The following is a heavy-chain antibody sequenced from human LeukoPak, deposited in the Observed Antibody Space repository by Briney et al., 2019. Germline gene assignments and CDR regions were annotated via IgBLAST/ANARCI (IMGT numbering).Heavy chain of an antibody. V-gene: IGHV4-59*01. CDR3: ARDRRDYGDSCYYYYGMDV. Sequence: SETLSLTCTVSGGSISSYYWSWIRQPPGKGLEWIGYIYYSGSTNYNPSLKSRVTISVDTSKNQFSLKLSSVTAADTAVYYCARDRRDYGDSCYYYYGMDVWGQGTTVTVSS. J-gene: IGHJ6*02. CDR1: GGSISSYY. CDR2: IYYSGST. D-gene: IGHD4-17*01.